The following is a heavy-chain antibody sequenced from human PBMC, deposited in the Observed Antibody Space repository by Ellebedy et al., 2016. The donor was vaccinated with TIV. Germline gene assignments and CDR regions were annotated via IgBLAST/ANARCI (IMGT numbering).Heavy chain of an antibody. Sequence: ASVKVSCKASGYSFTSLEINWVRQATGQGLEWMGWLDPDSGKTVYAQKFQGRVTMTRNTSITTAYMELNSLRSDDTAVYYCATGQWLYFVYDYWGQGTLVTVSS. V-gene: IGHV1-8*01. CDR2: LDPDSGKT. CDR3: ATGQWLYFVYDY. J-gene: IGHJ4*02. CDR1: GYSFTSLE. D-gene: IGHD6-19*01.